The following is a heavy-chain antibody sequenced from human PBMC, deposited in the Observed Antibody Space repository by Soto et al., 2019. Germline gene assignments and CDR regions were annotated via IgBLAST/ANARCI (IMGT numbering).Heavy chain of an antibody. D-gene: IGHD2-15*01. V-gene: IGHV3-30-3*01. J-gene: IGHJ6*02. CDR1: GFTFSSYA. Sequence: QVQLVESGGGVVQPGRSLRLSCAASGFTFSSYAMHWVRQAPGKGLEWVAVISYDGSNKYYADSVKGRFTISRDNSKNTLYLQMNSLRAEDTAVYYCARDRTFVVATTTGQAPKYYYYYGMDVWGQGTTVTVSS. CDR2: ISYDGSNK. CDR3: ARDRTFVVATTTGQAPKYYYYYGMDV.